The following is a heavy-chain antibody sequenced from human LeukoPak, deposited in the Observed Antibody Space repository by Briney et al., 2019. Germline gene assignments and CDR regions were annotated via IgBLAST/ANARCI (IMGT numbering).Heavy chain of an antibody. Sequence: PSETLSLTCTVSGGSVTSGSNFWNWIRQPPGKGLEWIGYIYYSGSTNYNPSLKSRVAISVDTSKNQFSLKLSSVTAADTAVYYCARAIYDSSVHFDYWGQGTLVTVSS. D-gene: IGHD3-22*01. J-gene: IGHJ4*02. CDR1: GGSVTSGSNF. CDR3: ARAIYDSSVHFDY. V-gene: IGHV4-61*01. CDR2: IYYSGST.